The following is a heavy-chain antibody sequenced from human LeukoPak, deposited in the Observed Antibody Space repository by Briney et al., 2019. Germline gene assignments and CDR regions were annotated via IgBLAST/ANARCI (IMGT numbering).Heavy chain of an antibody. CDR2: IYHSGST. CDR1: GGSISSGGYY. D-gene: IGHD5-18*01. V-gene: IGHV4-30-2*01. J-gene: IGHJ4*02. CDR3: ARDTAMGADY. Sequence: PSETLSLTCTVSGGSISSGGYYWSWIRQPPGKGLEWIGYIYHSGSTYYNPSLKSRVTISVDRSKNQFSLKLSSVTAADTAVYYCARDTAMGADYWGQGTLVTVSS.